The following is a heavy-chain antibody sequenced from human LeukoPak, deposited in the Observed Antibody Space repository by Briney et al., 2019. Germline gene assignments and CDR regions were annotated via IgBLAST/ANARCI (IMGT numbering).Heavy chain of an antibody. CDR1: GFTFSSYG. J-gene: IGHJ3*02. V-gene: IGHV3-30*03. D-gene: IGHD2-8*01. CDR2: ISYDGSKK. CDR3: ARDSYETNFDI. Sequence: GGSLRLSCAASGFTFSSYGMHWVRQAPGRGLEWVAVISYDGSKKYYADSVKGRFTISRDNSKNTLYLQMNSLRAEDTAVYYCARDSYETNFDIWGQGTMVTVSS.